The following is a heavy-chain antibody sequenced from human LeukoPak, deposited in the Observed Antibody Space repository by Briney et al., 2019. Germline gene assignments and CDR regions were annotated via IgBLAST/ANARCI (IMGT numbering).Heavy chain of an antibody. CDR1: GFTFSSYN. CDR3: ARVQRKYQLPRLNDYDYMDV. V-gene: IGHV3-21*01. J-gene: IGHJ6*03. Sequence: GGSLRLSCAASGFTFSSYNMNWVRQAPGKGLEWVSSITSSSSYIYYADSVKDRFTISRDNAKNSLYLQINSLRAEDTAVYYCARVQRKYQLPRLNDYDYMDVWGKGTTVTISS. D-gene: IGHD2-2*01. CDR2: ITSSSSYI.